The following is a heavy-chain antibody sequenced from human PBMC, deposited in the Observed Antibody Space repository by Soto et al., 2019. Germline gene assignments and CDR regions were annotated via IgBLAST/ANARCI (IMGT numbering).Heavy chain of an antibody. J-gene: IGHJ6*02. CDR1: GGSISSSSYY. CDR2: IYYSGST. Sequence: PSETLSLTCTVSGGSISSSSYYWGWIRQPPGKGLEWIGSIYYSGSTYYNPSLKSRVTISVDTSKNQFSLKLSSVTAADTAVYYCAIIQAVEAEAGVDVWGQGTTVTVSS. CDR3: AIIQAVEAEAGVDV. D-gene: IGHD6-19*01. V-gene: IGHV4-39*01.